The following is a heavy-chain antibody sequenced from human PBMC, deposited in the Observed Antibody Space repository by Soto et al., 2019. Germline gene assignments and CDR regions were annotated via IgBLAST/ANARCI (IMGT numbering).Heavy chain of an antibody. J-gene: IGHJ4*02. Sequence: GGSLRLSGAASGFTFTDYGVSWFRQAPGKGLEWVGFIRSKFYGGATEYAASVKGRFTVSRDDSKSIASLQMTNLETEDTAVYYCAVDYYSVLTGYYPEHWGQGALVTVSS. CDR1: GFTFTDYG. CDR2: IRSKFYGGAT. CDR3: AVDYYSVLTGYYPEH. D-gene: IGHD3-9*01. V-gene: IGHV3-49*03.